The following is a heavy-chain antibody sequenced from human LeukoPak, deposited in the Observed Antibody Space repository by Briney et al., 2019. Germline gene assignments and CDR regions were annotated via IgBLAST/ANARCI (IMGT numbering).Heavy chain of an antibody. CDR3: ARGLFGVFDY. Sequence: SETLSLTCTVSGGSISSYYWSWIRQPPGKGLEGIGYIYYSGSTNYNPSLKSRVTISVDTSKNQFSLKLSSVTAADTAVYYCARGLFGVFDYWGQGTLVTVSS. J-gene: IGHJ4*02. D-gene: IGHD3-3*01. V-gene: IGHV4-59*01. CDR1: GGSISSYY. CDR2: IYYSGST.